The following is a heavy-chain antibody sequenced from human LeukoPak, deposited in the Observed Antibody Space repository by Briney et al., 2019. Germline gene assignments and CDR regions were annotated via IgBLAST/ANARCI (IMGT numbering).Heavy chain of an antibody. CDR1: GFTFSSYG. D-gene: IGHD1-7*01. V-gene: IGHV3-30*18. CDR2: ISYDGSNK. Sequence: GGSLRLSCAASGFTFSSYGMHWVRQAPGKGLEWVAVISYDGSNKYYADSVKGRFTISRDNSKNTLYLQMNSLRAEDTAVYYCAKIAATGTTPSDYWGQGTLVTVSS. J-gene: IGHJ4*02. CDR3: AKIAATGTTPSDY.